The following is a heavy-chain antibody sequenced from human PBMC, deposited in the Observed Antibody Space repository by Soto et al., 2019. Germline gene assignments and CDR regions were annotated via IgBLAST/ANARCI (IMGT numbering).Heavy chain of an antibody. CDR3: ARLGSGSYYDS. Sequence: EVQLLESGGGLVQPGGSLRLSCAASGFTFSSYAMRWVRQAPVKGLEWVSAISGSGGSTYYADSVKGRFTISRDNSKNTLYLQMNSLRAEDTAVYYCARLGSGSYYDSWGQGTLVTVSS. J-gene: IGHJ4*02. CDR2: ISGSGGST. V-gene: IGHV3-23*01. CDR1: GFTFSSYA. D-gene: IGHD1-26*01.